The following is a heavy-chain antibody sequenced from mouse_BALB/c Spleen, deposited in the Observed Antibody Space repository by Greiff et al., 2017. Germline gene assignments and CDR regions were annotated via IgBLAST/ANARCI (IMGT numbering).Heavy chain of an antibody. CDR3: ARSIYDGYFYAMDY. J-gene: IGHJ4*01. D-gene: IGHD2-3*01. CDR2: ISSGGST. CDR1: GFTFSSYA. Sequence: EVKLMESGGGLVKPGGSLKLSCAASGFTFSSYAMSWVRQTPEKRLEWVASISSGGSTYYPDSVKGRFTISRDNARNILYLQMSSLKSEDTAMYYCARSIYDGYFYAMDYWGQGTSVTVSS. V-gene: IGHV5-6-5*01.